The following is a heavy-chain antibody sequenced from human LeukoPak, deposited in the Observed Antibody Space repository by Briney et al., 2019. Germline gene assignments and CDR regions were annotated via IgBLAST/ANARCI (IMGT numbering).Heavy chain of an antibody. CDR3: ARCLGGRTDIVVVPAAIDY. J-gene: IGHJ4*02. CDR2: IYPGDSDT. CDR1: GYSFTSYW. V-gene: IGHV5-51*01. D-gene: IGHD2-2*01. Sequence: PGESLKISCKGSGYSFTSYWIGWVRQMPGKGLEWMGIIYPGDSDTRYCPSFQGQVTISADKSISTAYLQWSSLKASDTAMYYRARCLGGRTDIVVVPAAIDYWGQGTLVTVSS.